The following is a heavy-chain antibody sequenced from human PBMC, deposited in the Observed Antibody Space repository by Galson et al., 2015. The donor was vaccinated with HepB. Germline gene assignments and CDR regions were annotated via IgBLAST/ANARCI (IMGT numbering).Heavy chain of an antibody. J-gene: IGHJ6*02. Sequence: SGAEVKKPGESVRISCQGSGYTFSNYWITWVRQVPGKGLEWLGRLDTGDSYTNHNPSFEGRVTMSVDRSIDTAYLQWSGLRTSVTGIYYCARRYCTSSSCSGVHFYYYGLVVSGQGTTVTVSS. D-gene: IGHD2-8*01. V-gene: IGHV5-10-1*01. CDR2: LDTGDSYT. CDR3: ARRYCTSSSCSGVHFYYYGLVV. CDR1: GYTFSNYW.